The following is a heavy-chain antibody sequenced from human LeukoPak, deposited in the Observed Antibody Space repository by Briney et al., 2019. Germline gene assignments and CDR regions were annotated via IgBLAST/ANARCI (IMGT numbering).Heavy chain of an antibody. CDR1: GFTFSSYS. V-gene: IGHV3-21*01. J-gene: IGHJ4*02. CDR2: ISSSSSYI. CDR3: ARAIPHYYDSSGYQTLGFDY. D-gene: IGHD3-22*01. Sequence: GGSLRLSCAASGFTFSSYSMNWVRQAPGKGLEWVSSISSSSSYIYYADSVKGRFTISRDNAKNSLYLQMNSLRAEDTAVYYCARAIPHYYDSSGYQTLGFDYWGQGTLVTLSS.